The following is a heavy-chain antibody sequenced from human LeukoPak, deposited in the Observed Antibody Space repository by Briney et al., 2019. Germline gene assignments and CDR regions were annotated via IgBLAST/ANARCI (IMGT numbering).Heavy chain of an antibody. J-gene: IGHJ4*02. CDR1: GGSISSSSYY. Sequence: PSETLSLTCTVSGGSISSSSYYWGWIRQPPGKGLEWIGSIYYSGSTYYNPSLKSRVTISVDTSKNQFSLKLSSVTAADTAVYYCARQAKAGGYSSRLYPFGYWGQGTLVTVSS. D-gene: IGHD6-13*01. CDR2: IYYSGST. CDR3: ARQAKAGGYSSRLYPFGY. V-gene: IGHV4-39*01.